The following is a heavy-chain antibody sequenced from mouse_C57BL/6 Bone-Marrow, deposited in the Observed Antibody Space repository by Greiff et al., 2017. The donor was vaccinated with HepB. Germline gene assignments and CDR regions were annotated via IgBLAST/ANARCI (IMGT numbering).Heavy chain of an antibody. V-gene: IGHV1-55*01. J-gene: IGHJ2*01. Sequence: QVQLHQPGAELVKPGASVKMSCKASGYTFTSYWITWVKQRPGQGLEWIGDIYPGSGSTNYNEKFKSKATLTVDTSSSTAYMQLSSLTSEDSAVYYCAIIYYDYDYFDYWGQGTTLTVSS. CDR3: AIIYYDYDYFDY. CDR1: GYTFTSYW. CDR2: IYPGSGST. D-gene: IGHD2-4*01.